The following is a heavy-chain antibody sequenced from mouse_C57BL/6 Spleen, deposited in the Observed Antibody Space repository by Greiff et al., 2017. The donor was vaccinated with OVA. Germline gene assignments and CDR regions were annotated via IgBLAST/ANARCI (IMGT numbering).Heavy chain of an antibody. J-gene: IGHJ1*03. CDR3: ARGGENNWDGWYFDV. CDR1: GFTFSSYA. D-gene: IGHD4-1*01. CDR2: ISDGGSYT. Sequence: DVMLVESGGGLVKPGGSLKLSCAASGFTFSSYAMSWVRQTPEKRLEWVATISDGGSYTYYPDNVKGRFTISRDNAKNNLYLQMSHLKSEDTAMYYCARGGENNWDGWYFDVWGTGTTVTVSS. V-gene: IGHV5-4*03.